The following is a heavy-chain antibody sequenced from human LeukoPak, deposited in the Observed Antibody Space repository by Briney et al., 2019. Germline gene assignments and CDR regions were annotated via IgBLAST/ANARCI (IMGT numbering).Heavy chain of an antibody. CDR3: ARSYSGSFLY. CDR1: GVAISRGGYA. D-gene: IGHD1-26*01. Sequence: SETLSLTCAVSGVAISRGGYAWNWIRQPPGKGLEWIAYIYHSGTTYYNPSLKSRATISVDTSKNQFSLKLSSVTAADTAVYYCARSYSGSFLYWGQGSLVTVSS. CDR2: IYHSGTT. J-gene: IGHJ4*02. V-gene: IGHV4-30-4*07.